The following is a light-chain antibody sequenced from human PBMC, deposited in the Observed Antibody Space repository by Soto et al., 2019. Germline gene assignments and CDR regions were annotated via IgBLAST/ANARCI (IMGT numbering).Light chain of an antibody. CDR3: QQYNNWPPYT. CDR1: QSVSSH. CDR2: DAS. J-gene: IGKJ2*01. V-gene: IGKV3-11*01. Sequence: DIVLTQSPATLSLSPGERATLSCRASQSVSSHLAWYQQKPGQAPRLLIYDASHRATGIPARFSGSGSGPDFTLTSSSLEPEDFAVYYCQQYNNWPPYTFGQGTKLEIK.